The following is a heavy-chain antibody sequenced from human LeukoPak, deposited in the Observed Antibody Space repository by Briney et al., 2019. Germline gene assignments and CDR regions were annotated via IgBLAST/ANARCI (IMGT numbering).Heavy chain of an antibody. J-gene: IGHJ4*02. CDR2: ISGYIT. V-gene: IGHV3-23*01. Sequence: GGSLRLSCAASGFTFSRYSMNWVRQAPGEGLEWISSISGYITYYADSVKGRFTISRDTSKNTLYLQMNALRAEDTAVYYCAKGVEYWGQGTLVTVSS. CDR1: GFTFSRYS. CDR3: AKGVEY.